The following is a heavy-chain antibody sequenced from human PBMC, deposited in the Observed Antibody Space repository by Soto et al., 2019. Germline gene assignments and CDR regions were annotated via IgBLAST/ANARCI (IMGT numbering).Heavy chain of an antibody. CDR2: IYYSGST. J-gene: IGHJ4*02. CDR1: GGSISSSSYY. V-gene: IGHV4-39*01. D-gene: IGHD2-15*01. Sequence: QLQLQESGPGLVKPSETLSLTCTVSGGSISSSSYYWGWIRQPPGKGLEWIGSIYYSGSTYYNPSHKNRVPISVDTSKNQFSLKLSSVTAADTAVYYCARHTPAISISDHWGQGTLVTVSS. CDR3: ARHTPAISISDH.